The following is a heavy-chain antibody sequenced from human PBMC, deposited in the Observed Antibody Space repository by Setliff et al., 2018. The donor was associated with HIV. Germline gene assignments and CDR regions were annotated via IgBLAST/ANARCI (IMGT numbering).Heavy chain of an antibody. J-gene: IGHJ5*02. CDR3: ARRIDNSGTFPDKNWFDT. Sequence: SETLSLTCTVSGGSISSYCWNWIRQSPGRGLERIGFIFSSGRTKYNPALQSRVTMSIDTSKNQFSLKLTSVTAADTSVYYCARRIDNSGTFPDKNWFDTWGQGSLVTVSS. V-gene: IGHV4-4*09. CDR1: GGSISSYC. CDR2: IFSSGRT. D-gene: IGHD3-10*01.